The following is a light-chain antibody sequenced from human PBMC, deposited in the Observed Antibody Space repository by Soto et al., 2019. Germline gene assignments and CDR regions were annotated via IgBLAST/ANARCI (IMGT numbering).Light chain of an antibody. Sequence: EIVMTQSPDSLAVSLGERATINCRSSQSVLYSSSNKNYLAWYQQKPGQPPKLLIYWASTRESGVPDRFSGSGSGTDFTLTISSLQAEDVAVYYCQQYCSSPWTFGQGTKVEIK. V-gene: IGKV4-1*01. CDR1: QSVLYSSSNKNY. J-gene: IGKJ1*01. CDR2: WAS. CDR3: QQYCSSPWT.